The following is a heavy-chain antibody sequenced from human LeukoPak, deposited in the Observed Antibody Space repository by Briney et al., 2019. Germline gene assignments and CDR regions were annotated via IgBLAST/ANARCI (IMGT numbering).Heavy chain of an antibody. V-gene: IGHV3-30*18. CDR3: AKDRGYYGSGSYVPY. CDR1: GFTFGSYG. CDR2: ISYDGSNK. Sequence: GGSLRLSCAASGFTFGSYGMHWVRQAPGKGLEWVAVISYDGSNKYYADSVKGRFTISRDNSKNTLYLQMNSLRAEDTAVYYCAKDRGYYGSGSYVPYWGQGTLVTVSS. D-gene: IGHD3-10*01. J-gene: IGHJ4*02.